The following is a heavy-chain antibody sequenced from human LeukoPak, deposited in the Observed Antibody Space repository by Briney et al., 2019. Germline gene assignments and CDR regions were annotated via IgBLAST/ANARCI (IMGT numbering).Heavy chain of an antibody. CDR2: INPSGGST. CDR3: ARGEGPYYYDSSGYYSPASPFDY. CDR1: GYTFTSYY. V-gene: IGHV1-46*01. D-gene: IGHD3-22*01. J-gene: IGHJ4*02. Sequence: RASVTVSCKASGYTFTSYYMHWVRQAPGQGLEWMGIINPSGGSTSYAQKFQGRVTMTRDTSTSTVYMELSSLRSEDTAVYYCARGEGPYYYDSSGYYSPASPFDYWGQGTLVTVSS.